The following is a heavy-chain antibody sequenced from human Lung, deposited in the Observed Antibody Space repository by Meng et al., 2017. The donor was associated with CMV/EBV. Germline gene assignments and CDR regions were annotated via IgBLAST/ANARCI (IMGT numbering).Heavy chain of an antibody. CDR1: GFSLSTSGVG. D-gene: IGHD2-2*01. CDR2: IYWNDDK. CDR3: AHSGLVVPAVRYWYFDL. Sequence: SGPTLVXPTHTLTLTCTFSGFSLSTSGVGVGWIRQPPGKALEWLALIYWNDDKRYSPSLKSRLTITKDTSKNQVVLTMTNMDPVDTATYYCAHSGLVVPAVRYWYFDLWXRGTLVXVSS. J-gene: IGHJ2*01. V-gene: IGHV2-5*01.